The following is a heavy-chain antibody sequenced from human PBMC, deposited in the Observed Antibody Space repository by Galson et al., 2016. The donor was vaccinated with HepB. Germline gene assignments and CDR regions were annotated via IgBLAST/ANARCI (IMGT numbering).Heavy chain of an antibody. J-gene: IGHJ6*02. V-gene: IGHV4-59*11. CDR3: ARGGGYGGSPDYYYGVDV. Sequence: SETLSLTCTVSGCSISPHFWSWIRQPPGKELEWVGYVPSTGSTNYNPSLQSRIPISVDTAKYYFSLKLTSVTAADTAVYYCARGGGYGGSPDYYYGVDVWGQGTTVIVSS. D-gene: IGHD4-23*01. CDR2: VPSTGST. CDR1: GCSISPHF.